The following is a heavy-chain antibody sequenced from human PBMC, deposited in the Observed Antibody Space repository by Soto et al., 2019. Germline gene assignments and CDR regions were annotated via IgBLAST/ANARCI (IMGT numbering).Heavy chain of an antibody. CDR2: IYYSGST. Sequence: SETLSLTCTVSGGSISSGDYYWSWIRQPPGKGLEWIGYIYYSGSTYYNPSLKSRVTISVDTSKNQFSLKLSSVTAADTAVYYCARDLSRDFWSGYYTGIGMDVWGQGATVTVSS. D-gene: IGHD3-3*01. V-gene: IGHV4-30-4*01. J-gene: IGHJ6*02. CDR1: GGSISSGDYY. CDR3: ARDLSRDFWSGYYTGIGMDV.